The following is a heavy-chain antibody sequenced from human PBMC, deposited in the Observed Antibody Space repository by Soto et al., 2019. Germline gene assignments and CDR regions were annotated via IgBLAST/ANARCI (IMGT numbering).Heavy chain of an antibody. V-gene: IGHV4-39*01. D-gene: IGHD1-1*01. CDR3: ARRTTGTPRGYYYGVDV. CDR1: GGSISSSSYY. Sequence: QLQLQESGPGLVKPSETLSLTCTVSGGSISSSSYYWGWIRQPPGKGLEWIGSIYYSGSTYYNPSLKSRVTIAVDTSKNQFPLKLGSVTAADTAVYYCARRTTGTPRGYYYGVDVWGQGTTVTVSS. J-gene: IGHJ6*02. CDR2: IYYSGST.